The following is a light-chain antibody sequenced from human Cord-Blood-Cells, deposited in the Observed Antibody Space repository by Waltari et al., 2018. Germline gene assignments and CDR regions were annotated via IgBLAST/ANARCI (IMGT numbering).Light chain of an antibody. CDR2: DAS. Sequence: SSLSASVGDRVTITCQASQDISNYLNWYQQKPGKAPKLLIYDASNLETGVPSRFSGSGSGTDFTFTISSLQPEDIATYYCQQYDNLPLFTFGPGTKVDIK. CDR1: QDISNY. J-gene: IGKJ3*01. CDR3: QQYDNLPLFT. V-gene: IGKV1-33*01.